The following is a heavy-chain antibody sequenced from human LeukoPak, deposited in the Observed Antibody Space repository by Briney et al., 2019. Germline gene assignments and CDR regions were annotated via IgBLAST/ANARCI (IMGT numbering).Heavy chain of an antibody. CDR1: GFTFSNYW. D-gene: IGHD3-9*01. V-gene: IGHV3-74*01. CDR3: ARETAVSGGIFFDY. Sequence: PGGSLRLSCAASGFTFSNYWLHWIRQAPGKGLVWVSRINIDGATTTYADSVGGRFTVSRDNAQNTLWLQMNSLRAEDTALYYCARETAVSGGIFFDYWGQGTLVTVSS. J-gene: IGHJ4*02. CDR2: INIDGATT.